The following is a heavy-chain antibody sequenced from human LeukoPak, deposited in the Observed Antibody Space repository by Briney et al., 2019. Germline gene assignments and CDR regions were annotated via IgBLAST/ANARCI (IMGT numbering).Heavy chain of an antibody. CDR1: GGSISSSSYY. CDR3: ATDSVGDTTAFDY. J-gene: IGHJ4*02. V-gene: IGHV4-39*01. D-gene: IGHD1-26*01. CDR2: IYDSGTI. Sequence: SETLSLTCTVSGGSISSSSYYWGWIRQPPGKELEWIGNIYDSGTIYYNPSLKSRVTVSVDTSKNQLSLKLSSVTAADTAVYYCATDSVGDTTAFDYWGQGTLVTVSS.